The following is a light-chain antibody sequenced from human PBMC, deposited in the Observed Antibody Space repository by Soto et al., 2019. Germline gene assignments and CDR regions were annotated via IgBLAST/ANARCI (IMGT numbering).Light chain of an antibody. J-gene: IGKJ1*01. CDR2: DAS. CDR1: QSVSRS. CDR3: QQRSHWPQT. Sequence: EIVLTQSPATLSLSPGERATLSCRASQSVSRSLAWYQQKSGQAPRLLIYDASNRATGIPTRFSGSGSGTDFTLTISSLEPEDFAVYYCQQRSHWPQTFGQGTKVEIK. V-gene: IGKV3-11*01.